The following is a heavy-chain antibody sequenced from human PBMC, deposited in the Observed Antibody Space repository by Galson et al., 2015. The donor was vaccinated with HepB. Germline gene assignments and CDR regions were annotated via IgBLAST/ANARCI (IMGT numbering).Heavy chain of an antibody. CDR2: ISAYNGNT. Sequence: SVKVSCKASGYTFTSYGISWVRQAPGQGLEWMGWISAYNGNTNYAQKLQGRVTMTTDTSTSTAYMELRSLRSDDTAVYYCARDSGIYDFWSGYYTGSYFDPWGQGTLVTVSS. D-gene: IGHD3-3*01. CDR3: ARDSGIYDFWSGYYTGSYFDP. CDR1: GYTFTSYG. V-gene: IGHV1-18*01. J-gene: IGHJ5*02.